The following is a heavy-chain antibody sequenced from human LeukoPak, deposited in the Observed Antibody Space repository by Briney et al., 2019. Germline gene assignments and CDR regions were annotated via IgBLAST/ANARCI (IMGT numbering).Heavy chain of an antibody. D-gene: IGHD3-3*01. Sequence: ASVKVSCKASGYTFTSYGISWVRQAPGQGLEWMGWISAYNGNTNYAQKLQGRVTMTTDTSTSTAYMELRSLRSDDTAVYYCARVGAGDYDFWSGTGIDYWGQGTLVTVSS. V-gene: IGHV1-18*01. CDR3: ARVGAGDYDFWSGTGIDY. CDR1: GYTFTSYG. J-gene: IGHJ4*02. CDR2: ISAYNGNT.